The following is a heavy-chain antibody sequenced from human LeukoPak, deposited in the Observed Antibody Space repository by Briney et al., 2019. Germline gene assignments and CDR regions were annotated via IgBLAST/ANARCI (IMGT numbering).Heavy chain of an antibody. J-gene: IGHJ4*02. CDR3: ARGQVGDSSGYPQFGAY. Sequence: PSETLSLTCAVYGGSFSGYYWSWIRQPPGKGLEWIGEINHSGSTNYNPSLKSRVTISVDTSKNQFSLKLSSVTAADTAVYYCARGQVGDSSGYPQFGAYWGQGTLVTVSS. V-gene: IGHV4-34*01. CDR1: GGSFSGYY. D-gene: IGHD3-22*01. CDR2: INHSGST.